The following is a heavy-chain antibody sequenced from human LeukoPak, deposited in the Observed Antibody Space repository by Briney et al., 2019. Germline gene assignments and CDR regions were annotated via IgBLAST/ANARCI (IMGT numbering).Heavy chain of an antibody. D-gene: IGHD3-3*01. CDR3: ARDLSYDFWSGYYSGTGYYFDY. CDR1: GFTFSTYA. J-gene: IGHJ4*02. Sequence: GGSLRLSCAASGFTFSTYAMTWVRQAPGKGLGWGSYISSSSSTIYYADFVKGRFTISRDNAKNALYLQMNSLRAEDTAVYYCARDLSYDFWSGYYSGTGYYFDYWGQGTLVTVSS. CDR2: ISSSSSTI. V-gene: IGHV3-48*01.